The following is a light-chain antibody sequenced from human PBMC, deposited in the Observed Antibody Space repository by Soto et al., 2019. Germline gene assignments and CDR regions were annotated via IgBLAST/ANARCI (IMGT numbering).Light chain of an antibody. CDR3: QQYGSSPRT. V-gene: IGKV3-20*01. Sequence: EIVLTQSTGTLFLSPGEKAALSCSASRRLSSTSLAWYQQRPGQAPRLLIYDVSSRATGIPDSFSGSGSGTDFTLTINRLEPDDFAVYYCQQYGSSPRTFGQGTKVDIK. J-gene: IGKJ1*01. CDR2: DVS. CDR1: RRLSSTS.